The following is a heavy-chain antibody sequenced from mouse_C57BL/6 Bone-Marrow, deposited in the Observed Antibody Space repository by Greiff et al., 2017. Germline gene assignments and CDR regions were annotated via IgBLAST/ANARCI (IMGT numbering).Heavy chain of an antibody. Sequence: VQRVESGPELVKPGASVKISCKASGYAFRSSWMNWVKQRPGKGLKWIGRIYPGDGDTNYNGKFKGKATLTEDKSSSTAYMQLSSLTSEDSAVYFCSREIYYYGSSSYWYIDVWGTGTTVTVPS. CDR3: SREIYYYGSSSYWYIDV. CDR2: IYPGDGDT. CDR1: GYAFRSSW. J-gene: IGHJ1*03. V-gene: IGHV1-82*01. D-gene: IGHD1-1*01.